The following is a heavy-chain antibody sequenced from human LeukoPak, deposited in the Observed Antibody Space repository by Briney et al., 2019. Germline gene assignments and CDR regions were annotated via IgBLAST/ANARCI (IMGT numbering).Heavy chain of an antibody. J-gene: IGHJ4*02. Sequence: GGSLRLSCTASGFAFDEHGMSWVRQVPGKGLEGVSGINWSGGSTGYADPLRGRFTISRDNAKNSLYLQMDSLRAEDTALYYCARAPITSPFYFDSWGQGTLVTVSS. V-gene: IGHV3-20*04. D-gene: IGHD2-2*01. CDR3: ARAPITSPFYFDS. CDR2: INWSGGST. CDR1: GFAFDEHG.